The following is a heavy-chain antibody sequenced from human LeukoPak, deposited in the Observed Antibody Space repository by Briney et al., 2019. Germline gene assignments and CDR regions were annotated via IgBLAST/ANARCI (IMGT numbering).Heavy chain of an antibody. CDR2: IYYSGNT. CDR1: GGSISSSSYY. V-gene: IGHV4-39*07. CDR3: ARESLSSSWYVGFDP. J-gene: IGHJ5*02. Sequence: PSETLSLTCTVSGGSISSSSYYWGWIRQPPGKGLEWIGSIYYSGNTYYNPSLKSRVTISVDTSKNQFSLKLSSVTAADTAVYYCARESLSSSWYVGFDPWGQGTLVTVSS. D-gene: IGHD6-13*01.